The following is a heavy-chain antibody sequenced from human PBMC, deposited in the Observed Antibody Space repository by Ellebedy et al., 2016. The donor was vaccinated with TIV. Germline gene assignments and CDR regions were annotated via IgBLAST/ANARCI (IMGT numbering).Heavy chain of an antibody. CDR2: ISYDGRNA. J-gene: IGHJ5*02. CDR3: VRDRVGGFDH. V-gene: IGHV3-30*04. CDR1: GFIFSAYP. D-gene: IGHD6-19*01. Sequence: GGSLRLSXAASGFIFSAYPIHWVRPAPGKGLEWVAFISYDGRNAEYSDSVKGRFTISRDKSNNTVSLEVTSLRLEDTATYYCVRDRVGGFDHWGQGTLVTVSS.